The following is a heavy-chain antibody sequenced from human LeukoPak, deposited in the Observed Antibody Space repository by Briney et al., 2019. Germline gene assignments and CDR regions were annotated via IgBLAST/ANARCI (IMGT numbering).Heavy chain of an antibody. V-gene: IGHV3-21*01. D-gene: IGHD3-22*01. CDR3: ARDDSHGYHFFDS. J-gene: IGHJ4*02. CDR2: ISGSGEFI. CDR1: GFTFSSYS. Sequence: AGSLRLSCAASGFTFSSYSMNWIRQAPGKGLEWVSSISGSGEFIYYGDSVKGRVTISRDNGKNSLYLQMNSVRPEDMAVYYCARDDSHGYHFFDSWGRGTLASVSS.